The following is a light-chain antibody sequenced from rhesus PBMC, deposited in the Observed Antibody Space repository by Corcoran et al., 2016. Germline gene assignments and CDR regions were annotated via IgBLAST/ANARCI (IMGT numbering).Light chain of an antibody. CDR1: QSVSSN. J-gene: IGKJ4*01. Sequence: EIVMTQSPATLSLSPGERATLSCRASQSVSSNLAWYPQKPGQTPRLLIYDASNRATGIPDRFSGSGSGTDVTLTISSREPEDVGIYYCQQESNWPLTFGGGTKVEIK. CDR3: QQESNWPLT. V-gene: IGKV3-35*01. CDR2: DAS.